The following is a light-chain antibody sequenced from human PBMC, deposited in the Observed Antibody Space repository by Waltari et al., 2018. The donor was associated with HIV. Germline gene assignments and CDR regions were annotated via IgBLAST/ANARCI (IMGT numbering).Light chain of an antibody. CDR1: KLGDEY. J-gene: IGLJ2*01. CDR3: QAWDSSTVV. CDR2: QDS. V-gene: IGLV3-1*01. Sequence: SYELTQPTSVSVSPGQTASITCSGDKLGDEYACWYQQKPGQSPVVVIYQDSKRPSGIPERFSGSNSGNTATLTISGTQAMDEADYYCQAWDSSTVVFGGGTKLTVL.